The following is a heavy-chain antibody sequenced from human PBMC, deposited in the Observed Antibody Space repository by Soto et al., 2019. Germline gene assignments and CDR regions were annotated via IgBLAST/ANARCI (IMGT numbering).Heavy chain of an antibody. CDR3: ATHLGINIVVVTAHEYFQH. CDR2: INAGNGNT. J-gene: IGHJ1*01. V-gene: IGHV1-3*01. CDR1: GYTFTSYA. D-gene: IGHD2-21*02. Sequence: GASVKVSCKASGYTFTSYAIHWVRQAPGQRLEWMGWINAGNGNTKYSQKFQGRVTITRDTSASTAYMELSSLRSEDTAVYYCATHLGINIVVVTAHEYFQHWGQGTLVTVSS.